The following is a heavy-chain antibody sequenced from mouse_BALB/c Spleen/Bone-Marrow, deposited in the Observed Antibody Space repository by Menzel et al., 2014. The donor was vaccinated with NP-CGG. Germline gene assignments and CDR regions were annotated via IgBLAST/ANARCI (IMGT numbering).Heavy chain of an antibody. CDR3: ARIYFDFDGFAY. Sequence: VMLVESGPGLVAPSQSLSITCTVSGFSLTDCGVSWIRQPPGKGLEWLGVIWGGGSTYYNSALKSRLSINKDNSKSQVFLKMNSLQTDDTAMYYCARIYFDFDGFAYWGQGTLVTVSA. V-gene: IGHV2-6-5*01. CDR1: GFSLTDCG. J-gene: IGHJ3*01. D-gene: IGHD2-4*01. CDR2: IWGGGST.